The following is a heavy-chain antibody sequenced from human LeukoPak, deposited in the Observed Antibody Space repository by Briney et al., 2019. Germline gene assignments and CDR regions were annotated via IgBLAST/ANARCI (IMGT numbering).Heavy chain of an antibody. Sequence: ASVKVSCKTSGTTFNGYYMHWVRLAPGQGLEWLGWNSPNGAAANYAQKFQGRITMTRDTSITTAYMELSSLTSDDTALYYCATSTGYTFSWGAFDIWGQGTMVTVSS. D-gene: IGHD1-1*01. V-gene: IGHV1-2*02. CDR3: ATSTGYTFSWGAFDI. J-gene: IGHJ3*02. CDR1: GTTFNGYY. CDR2: NSPNGAAA.